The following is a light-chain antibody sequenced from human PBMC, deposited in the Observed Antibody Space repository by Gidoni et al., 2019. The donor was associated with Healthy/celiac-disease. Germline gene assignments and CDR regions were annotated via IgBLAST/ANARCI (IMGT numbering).Light chain of an antibody. Sequence: NLMLTQPHSVSESPGQTVTISCTRSSGSIASNYVQWYQQRPGSAPTTVIYEDNQRPSGVPDRFSGSIDSSSNSASLTISGLKTEDEADYYCQSYDSSNHGVFGGGTKLTVL. CDR3: QSYDSSNHGV. CDR1: SGSIASNY. V-gene: IGLV6-57*03. J-gene: IGLJ3*02. CDR2: EDN.